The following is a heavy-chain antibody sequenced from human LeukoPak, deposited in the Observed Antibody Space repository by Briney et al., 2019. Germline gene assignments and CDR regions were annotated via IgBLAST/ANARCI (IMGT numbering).Heavy chain of an antibody. V-gene: IGHV3-33*01. Sequence: GGSLRLSCAASGFTFSSYGMHWVRQAPGKGLEWVAVIWYDGSNKYYSDSVKGRFTISRDNSKNTLYLQMNSLRAEDTAVYYCARDLPYGSGNPWGYYYYGMDVWGQGTTVTVSS. J-gene: IGHJ6*02. CDR2: IWYDGSNK. CDR1: GFTFSSYG. D-gene: IGHD3-10*01. CDR3: ARDLPYGSGNPWGYYYYGMDV.